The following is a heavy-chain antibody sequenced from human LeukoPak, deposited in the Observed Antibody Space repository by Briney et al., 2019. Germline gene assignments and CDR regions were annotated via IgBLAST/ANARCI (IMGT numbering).Heavy chain of an antibody. CDR1: GYSFSSYY. Sequence: ASVKVSCKASGYSFSSYYMHWVRQAPGQGLEWMGIINPSGDSTTYAQKFQGRVTMTRDTSISTAYMELSRLRSDDTAVYYCAREDAVGGFDYWGQGTLVTVSS. J-gene: IGHJ4*02. CDR2: INPSGDST. CDR3: AREDAVGGFDY. D-gene: IGHD6-19*01. V-gene: IGHV1-46*01.